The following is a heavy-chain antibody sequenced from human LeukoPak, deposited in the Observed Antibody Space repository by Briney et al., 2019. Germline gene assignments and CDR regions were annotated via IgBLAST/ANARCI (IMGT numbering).Heavy chain of an antibody. Sequence: SETLSLTCAVYGGSFSGYYWSWIRQPPGKGLEWIGEINHSGSTNYNPSLKSRVTISVDTSKNQFSLKLSSVTAADTAVYYCARGGGVLRYFDWLLFPFDYWGQGTLVTVSS. CDR2: INHSGST. V-gene: IGHV4-34*01. CDR1: GGSFSGYY. J-gene: IGHJ4*02. D-gene: IGHD3-9*01. CDR3: ARGGGVLRYFDWLLFPFDY.